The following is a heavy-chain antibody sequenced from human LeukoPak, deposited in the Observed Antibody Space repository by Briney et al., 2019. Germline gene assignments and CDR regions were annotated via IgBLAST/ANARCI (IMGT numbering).Heavy chain of an antibody. J-gene: IGHJ4*02. CDR1: GFTFSTYA. CDR2: INHNGGNT. CDR3: AKDRRAGSYDY. V-gene: IGHV3-23*01. D-gene: IGHD3-10*01. Sequence: PGGSLRLSCAASGFTFSTYAMNRVRQAPGKGLEWVSTINHNGGNTYYADSVKGRFTISRDNSKNTLYLQMNSLRAEDTAVYYCAKDRRAGSYDYWGQGTLVTVSS.